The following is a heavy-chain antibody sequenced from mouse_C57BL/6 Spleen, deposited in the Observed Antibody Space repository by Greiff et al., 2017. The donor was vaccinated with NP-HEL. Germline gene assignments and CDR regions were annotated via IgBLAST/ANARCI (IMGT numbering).Heavy chain of an antibody. CDR2: LDPSDSYT. V-gene: IGHV1-69*01. Sequence: QVQLQQPGAELVMPGASVKLSCKASGSTFTSYWMHWVKQRPGQGLEWIGELDPSDSYTNYTQKFKGKSTLTLDTSSSTAYMQLSSLTSEDSAVYYCARDYGSSSWYFDVWGTGTTVTVSA. CDR1: GSTFTSYW. D-gene: IGHD1-1*01. J-gene: IGHJ1*03. CDR3: ARDYGSSSWYFDV.